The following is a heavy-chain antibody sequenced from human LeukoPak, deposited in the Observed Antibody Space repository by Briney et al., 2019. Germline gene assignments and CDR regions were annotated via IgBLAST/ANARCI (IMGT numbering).Heavy chain of an antibody. Sequence: SETLSLTCTVPGGSISSYYWSWIRQPPGKGLEWIGYIYYSGSTNYNPSLKSRVTISVDTSKNQFSLKLSSVTAADTAVYYCARESQYYYGSGTFQHWGQGTLVTVSS. CDR3: ARESQYYYGSGTFQH. D-gene: IGHD3-10*01. V-gene: IGHV4-59*01. CDR2: IYYSGST. J-gene: IGHJ1*01. CDR1: GGSISSYY.